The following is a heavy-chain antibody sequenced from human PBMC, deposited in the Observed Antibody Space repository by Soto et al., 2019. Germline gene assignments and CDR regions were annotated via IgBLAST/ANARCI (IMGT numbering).Heavy chain of an antibody. CDR3: AKLGDYYGSDYNWFDP. D-gene: IGHD3-10*01. J-gene: IGHJ5*02. CDR1: GFTFSSYW. CDR2: ISSDGSST. V-gene: IGHV3-74*01. Sequence: GGSLRLSCAASGFTFSSYWMHWVRQAPGKGLVWVSRISSDGSSTSYADSVKGRFTISRDNAKNTLCLQMNSLRAEDTAVYYCAKLGDYYGSDYNWFDPWGQGTLVTVSS.